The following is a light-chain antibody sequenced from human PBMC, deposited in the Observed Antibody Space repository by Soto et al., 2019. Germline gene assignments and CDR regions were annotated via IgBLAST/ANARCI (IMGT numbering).Light chain of an antibody. J-gene: IGKJ5*01. V-gene: IGKV1-5*03. CDR3: QQLHGYPIT. CDR1: QTISSW. CDR2: KAS. Sequence: IHMTQSASTLSGSVGHRVTITCRASQTISSWLAWYQQKQGKAPKLLIYKASTLKSGVPSRFSGSGYGTHFNLTISSLQTEDFATYYCQQLHGYPITFGQGTRLEIK.